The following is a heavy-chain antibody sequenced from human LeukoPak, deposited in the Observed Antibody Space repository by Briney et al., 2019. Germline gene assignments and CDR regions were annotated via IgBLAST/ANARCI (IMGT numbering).Heavy chain of an antibody. D-gene: IGHD3-3*01. CDR2: INHSGST. CDR3: ARKGYDFWSGYHYYFDY. J-gene: IGHJ4*02. CDR1: GGSFSGYY. Sequence: SETLSLTCAVYGGSFSGYYWSWIRQPPGKGLEWIGEINHSGSTNYNPSLKSRVTISVDTSKNQFSLKLSSVTAADTAVYYCARKGYDFWSGYHYYFDYWGQGTLVTVSS. V-gene: IGHV4-34*01.